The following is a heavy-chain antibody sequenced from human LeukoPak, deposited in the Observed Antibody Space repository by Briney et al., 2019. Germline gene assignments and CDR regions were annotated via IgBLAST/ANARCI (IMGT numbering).Heavy chain of an antibody. J-gene: IGHJ4*02. CDR1: GGSFSGYY. V-gene: IGHV4-34*01. CDR3: ARRPPSYYDSSGYSFDY. D-gene: IGHD3-22*01. CDR2: INHSGST. Sequence: SETLSLTCAVYGGSFSGYYWSWIRQPPGKGLEWIGEINHSGSTNYNPSLKSRVTMSVDTSKNQFSLKLSSVTAADTAVYYCARRPPSYYDSSGYSFDYWGQGTLVTVSS.